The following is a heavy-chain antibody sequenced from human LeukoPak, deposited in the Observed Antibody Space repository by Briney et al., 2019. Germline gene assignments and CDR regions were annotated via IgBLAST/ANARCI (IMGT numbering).Heavy chain of an antibody. Sequence: SETLSLTCTVSGGSISSSSYYWGWTRQHPGKGLEWIGSIYYSGSTYYNPSLKSRVTISVDTSKNQFSLKLSSVTAADTAVYYCARLMVRGELVDYWGQGTLVTVSS. CDR2: IYYSGST. CDR1: GGSISSSSYY. D-gene: IGHD3-10*01. J-gene: IGHJ4*02. CDR3: ARLMVRGELVDY. V-gene: IGHV4-39*01.